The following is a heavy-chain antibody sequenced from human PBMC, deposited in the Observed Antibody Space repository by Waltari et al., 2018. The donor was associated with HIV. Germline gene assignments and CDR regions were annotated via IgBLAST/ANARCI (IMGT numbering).Heavy chain of an antibody. J-gene: IGHJ4*02. CDR1: GFPLVGLL. D-gene: IGHD6-19*01. CDR3: TRLVAAVAGTGY. V-gene: IGHV3-73*01. Sequence: EVQLVESGGGLVQPGGSLKLSLAAPGFPLVGLLMHWVRQASGKGLEWVGRIRTKANSYATAYAASVKGRFIISRDDSKNTAYLQMNNLKTEDTAVYYCTRLVAAVAGTGYWGQGTLVTVSS. CDR2: IRTKANSYAT.